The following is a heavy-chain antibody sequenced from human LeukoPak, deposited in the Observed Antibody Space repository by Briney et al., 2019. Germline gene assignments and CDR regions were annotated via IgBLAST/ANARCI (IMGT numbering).Heavy chain of an antibody. J-gene: IGHJ4*02. Sequence: KTSETLSLTCTVSGGSISSSTYYWGWIRQPPGKGLEWIGSINYSGSTYYNPSLKSRVTLSVDTSKNRFSLKLSSVTAADTAVYFCARLWYFWGQGTLVTVSS. CDR1: GGSISSSTYY. CDR3: ARLWYF. V-gene: IGHV4-39*01. CDR2: INYSGST. D-gene: IGHD1-14*01.